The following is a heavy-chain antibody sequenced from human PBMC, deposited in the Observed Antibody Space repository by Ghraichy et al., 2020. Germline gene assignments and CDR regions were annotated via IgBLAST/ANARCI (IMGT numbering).Heavy chain of an antibody. CDR3: AKEDTARNYFDY. CDR2: ISYDGSNK. J-gene: IGHJ4*02. Sequence: GESLNISCAASGFTFSSYGMHWVRQAPGKGLEWVAVISYDGSNKYYADSVKGRFTISRDNSKNTLYLQMNSLRAEDTAVYYCAKEDTARNYFDYWGQGTLVTVSS. CDR1: GFTFSSYG. V-gene: IGHV3-30*18. D-gene: IGHD5-18*01.